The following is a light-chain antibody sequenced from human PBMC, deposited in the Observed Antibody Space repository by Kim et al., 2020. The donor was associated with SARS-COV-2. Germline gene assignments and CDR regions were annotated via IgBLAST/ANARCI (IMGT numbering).Light chain of an antibody. Sequence: DIQMTQSPSSVSASVGDRVTITCRASQDISTWLGWYQQTPGKAPKLLIYAASSLQTGVPSRFIGSGSGTVFTLTITSLHPEDVATYYCQQANTFPRMFGGGTKVDIK. CDR3: QQANTFPRM. V-gene: IGKV1-12*01. CDR2: AAS. CDR1: QDISTW. J-gene: IGKJ4*02.